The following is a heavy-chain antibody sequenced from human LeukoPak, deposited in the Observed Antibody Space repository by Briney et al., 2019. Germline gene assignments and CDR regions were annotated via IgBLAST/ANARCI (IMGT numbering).Heavy chain of an antibody. J-gene: IGHJ4*02. V-gene: IGHV1-18*01. D-gene: IGHD1-26*01. CDR2: ISPHNGDT. Sequence: SVKVSCKASGYTLTTYGISWVRQAPGQGLEWMGWISPHNGDTNYAQRLQGRVTMTTDTSTSTAYMELRSLRSDDTAVYYCARVKARSGSYSLDYWGQGTLVTVSS. CDR3: ARVKARSGSYSLDY. CDR1: GYTLTTYG.